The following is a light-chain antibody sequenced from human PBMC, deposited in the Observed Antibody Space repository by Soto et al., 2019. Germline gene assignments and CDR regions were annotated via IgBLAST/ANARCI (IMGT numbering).Light chain of an antibody. CDR1: QSITSY. V-gene: IGKV1-39*01. CDR2: AAS. J-gene: IGKJ1*01. Sequence: DIQMTQSPSSLSAPVGDRVTITCRASQSITSYLNWYQQKPGKAPKLLIYAASSLQSGVPSRFSGSGSGTDFTLTISSLQPEDFAAYYCQQSYSTPRTFGQGTKWIS. CDR3: QQSYSTPRT.